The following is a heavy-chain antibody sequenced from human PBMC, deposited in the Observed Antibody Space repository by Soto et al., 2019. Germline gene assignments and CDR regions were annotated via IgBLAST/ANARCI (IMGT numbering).Heavy chain of an antibody. J-gene: IGHJ5*02. CDR1: GDSISSYY. Sequence: QVQLQESGPRLVKPSETLSLTCSVSGDSISSYYWGWIRQPPGKGLEWIGYIYYSGSTNYNPSFTSRVTISVDTPKNQFSLKLTSVTAADSAVYYCARGGATIGPWGQGTLVTVSS. CDR3: ARGGATIGP. D-gene: IGHD5-12*01. CDR2: IYYSGST. V-gene: IGHV4-59*01.